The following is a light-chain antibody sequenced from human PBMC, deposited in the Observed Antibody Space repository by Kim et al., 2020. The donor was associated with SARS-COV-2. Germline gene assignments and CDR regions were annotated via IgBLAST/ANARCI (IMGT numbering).Light chain of an antibody. CDR1: SGHSRNG. CDR2: LNSDGSH. V-gene: IGLV4-69*01. Sequence: QLVLTQSPSASASLGASVKLTCTLSSGHSRNGIAWHQQQPERGPRYLMKLNSDGSHTKGDGIPDRFSGSSSGAERYLTISSLQSEDEADYYCQTWDTGIHVFGGGTQVTVL. J-gene: IGLJ3*02. CDR3: QTWDTGIHV.